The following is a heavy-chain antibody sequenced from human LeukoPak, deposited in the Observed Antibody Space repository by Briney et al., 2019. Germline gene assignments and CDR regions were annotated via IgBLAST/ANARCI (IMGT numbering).Heavy chain of an antibody. Sequence: GGSLRLSCAPSGFTFSSYSMDWVRQAPGKGLVWVSSISSSSSYIYYADSVKGRLTISRDNAKNSLYLQMNSLRAEDTAVYYCAREREEQLAYMDVWGKGTTVTVSS. CDR3: AREREEQLAYMDV. CDR2: ISSSSSYI. J-gene: IGHJ6*03. V-gene: IGHV3-21*01. CDR1: GFTFSSYS. D-gene: IGHD6-13*01.